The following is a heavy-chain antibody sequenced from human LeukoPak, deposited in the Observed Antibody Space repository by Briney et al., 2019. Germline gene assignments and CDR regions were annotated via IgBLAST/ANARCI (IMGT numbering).Heavy chain of an antibody. J-gene: IGHJ4*02. CDR2: ITPMFGTA. CDR3: TRDAAVYDSSAYYYLW. CDR1: GGTFSRYA. Sequence: GSSVKVSCKAFGGTFSRYAISWVRQAPGQGLEWMGGITPMFGTANYAQTFQGRVTITADESTSTAYMELSSLRYEDTAVYYCTRDAAVYDSSAYYYLWWGQGTLVTVSS. D-gene: IGHD3-22*01. V-gene: IGHV1-69*01.